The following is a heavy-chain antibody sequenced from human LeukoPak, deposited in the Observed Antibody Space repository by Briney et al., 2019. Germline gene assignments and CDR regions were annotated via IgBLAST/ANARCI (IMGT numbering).Heavy chain of an antibody. CDR1: SGSIGSTNYY. CDR2: IYYSGST. Sequence: SETLSLTCTVSSGSIGSTNYYWAWIRQPPGKGLEWIGSIYYSGSTYYNPSLKSRVTISVDTSKNQFSLKLSSVTAADTAVHYCARHRTGSYPVGFDPWGQGTLVTVSS. J-gene: IGHJ5*02. CDR3: ARHRTGSYPVGFDP. D-gene: IGHD1-26*01. V-gene: IGHV4-39*01.